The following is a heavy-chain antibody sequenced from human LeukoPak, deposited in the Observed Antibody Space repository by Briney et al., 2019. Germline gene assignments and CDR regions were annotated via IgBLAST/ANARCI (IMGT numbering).Heavy chain of an antibody. J-gene: IGHJ4*02. CDR1: GFTVSSYS. CDR3: AKDRVAVAGAYFDY. Sequence: PGGSLRLSCAASGFTVSSYSMNWVRQAPGKGLEWVSSISSSSSYIYYADSVKGRFTISRDNAKNSLYLQMNSLRAEDTAVYYCAKDRVAVAGAYFDYWGQGTLVTVSS. CDR2: ISSSSSYI. D-gene: IGHD6-19*01. V-gene: IGHV3-21*04.